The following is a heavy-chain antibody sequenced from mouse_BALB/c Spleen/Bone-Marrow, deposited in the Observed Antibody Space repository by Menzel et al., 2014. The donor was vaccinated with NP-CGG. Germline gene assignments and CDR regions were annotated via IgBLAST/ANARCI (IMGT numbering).Heavy chain of an antibody. D-gene: IGHD2-1*01. CDR2: INSNGGST. J-gene: IGHJ2*01. Sequence: EVQGVESGGGLVQPGGSLKLSCAASGFTFSSYGMSWVRQTPDKRLELVASINSNGGSTYYPDSVEGRFTISRDNAKNTLSLQMSSLKSEDTAMYYCARGNYGNYVDYFDYWGQGTTLTVSS. CDR3: ARGNYGNYVDYFDY. V-gene: IGHV5-6-3*01. CDR1: GFTFSSYG.